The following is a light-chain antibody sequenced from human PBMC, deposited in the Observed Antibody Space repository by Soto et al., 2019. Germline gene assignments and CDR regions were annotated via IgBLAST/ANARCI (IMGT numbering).Light chain of an antibody. V-gene: IGKV3D-15*01. CDR2: GTS. CDR1: QSVSNN. Sequence: EIVMTQSPATLSVSPGERATLSCRASQSVSNNLAWYQQKPGQAPRLLMSGTSNRATGTPDRFSGSGSGTAFTLTISSLQSEDFAVYYCQQYSIWRTFGQGTKVDIK. CDR3: QQYSIWRT. J-gene: IGKJ1*01.